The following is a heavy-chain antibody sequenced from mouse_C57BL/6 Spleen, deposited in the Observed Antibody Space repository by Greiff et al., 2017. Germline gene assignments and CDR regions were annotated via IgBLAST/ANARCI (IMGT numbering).Heavy chain of an antibody. CDR2: IDPENGDT. J-gene: IGHJ2*01. CDR3: TTGTVPDY. Sequence: EVQLVESGAELVRPGASVKLSCTASGFNIKDDYMHWVKQRPEQGLEWIGWIDPENGDTEYASKFQGKATITADTSSNTAYLQLSSLTSEDTAVYYCTTGTVPDYWGQGTTLTVSS. CDR1: GFNIKDDY. D-gene: IGHD1-1*01. V-gene: IGHV14-4*01.